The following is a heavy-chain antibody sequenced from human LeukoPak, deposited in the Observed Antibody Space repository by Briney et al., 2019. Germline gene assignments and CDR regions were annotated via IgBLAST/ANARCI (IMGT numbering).Heavy chain of an antibody. CDR2: INKNGGGT. J-gene: IGHJ4*02. Sequence: PGGSPRLSCTVSGFTFTDHGMSWVRQVSGKGLEWVSGINKNGGGTGYADSVKGRFTISRDSAKNSLYLQMNSLTSEDTALYYCAGGGSAYSEVLDFDSWGQGTLVTVSS. CDR1: GFTFTDHG. V-gene: IGHV3-20*04. D-gene: IGHD3-3*01. CDR3: AGGGSAYSEVLDFDS.